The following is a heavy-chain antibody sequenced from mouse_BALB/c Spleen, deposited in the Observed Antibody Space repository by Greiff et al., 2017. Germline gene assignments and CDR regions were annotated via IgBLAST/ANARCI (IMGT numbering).Heavy chain of an antibody. D-gene: IGHD2-14*01. CDR2: IDPENGNT. CDR1: GFNIKDYY. CDR3: ARDRYDKEFAY. V-gene: IGHV14-1*02. Sequence: EVQLQQSGAELVRPGALVKLSCKASGFNIKDYYMHWVKQRPEQGLEWIGWIDPENGNTIYDPKFQGKASITADTSSNTAYLQLSSLTSEDTAVYYCARDRYDKEFAYWGQGTLVTVSA. J-gene: IGHJ3*01.